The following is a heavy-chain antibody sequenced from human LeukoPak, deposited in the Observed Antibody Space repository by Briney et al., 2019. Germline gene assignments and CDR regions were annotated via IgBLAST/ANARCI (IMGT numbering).Heavy chain of an antibody. CDR3: ARGSGVVDY. CDR2: IWYDGSNK. D-gene: IGHD3-3*01. Sequence: GGSLRLSCAASGFTFRNYGMEWVRQAPGKGLEWVAVIWYDGSNKYYADSVKGRFTISRDNSKNTLYLQMNSLRAEDTSVYYCARGSGVVDYWGQGTLVTVSS. V-gene: IGHV3-33*01. CDR1: GFTFRNYG. J-gene: IGHJ4*02.